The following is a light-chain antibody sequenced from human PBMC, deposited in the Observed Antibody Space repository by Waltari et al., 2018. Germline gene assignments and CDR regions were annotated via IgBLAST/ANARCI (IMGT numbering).Light chain of an antibody. CDR1: QSVTND. J-gene: IGKJ4*01. V-gene: IGKV1-5*03. Sequence: DLQMTPSPSSLSASAGDTVTLTCRSSQSVTNDLAWYQQKPGKPPKVLIHKASRLESGVPSRFSGSGYGTEFTLTISSLQPDDFATYYCQEYDTLPVTFGGGTTVDVK. CDR2: KAS. CDR3: QEYDTLPVT.